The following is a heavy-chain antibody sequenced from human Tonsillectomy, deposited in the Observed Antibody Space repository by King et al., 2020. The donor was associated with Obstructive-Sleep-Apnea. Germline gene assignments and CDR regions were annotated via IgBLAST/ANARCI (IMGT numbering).Heavy chain of an antibody. D-gene: IGHD4-17*01. CDR1: GFSLSTSGVG. CDR2: IYWDDDK. Sequence: TLKESGPTLVKPTQTLTLTCTFSGFSLSTSGVGVGWIRQPPGKALEWLGLIYWDDDKRYSPSLKSRLTITKDTSKNQVVLTMTNMDPVDTAHYYCALAACIYGASLPPPFHYWCQVPLVHVSS. CDR3: ALAACIYGASLPPPFHY. V-gene: IGHV2-5*02. J-gene: IGHJ4*02.